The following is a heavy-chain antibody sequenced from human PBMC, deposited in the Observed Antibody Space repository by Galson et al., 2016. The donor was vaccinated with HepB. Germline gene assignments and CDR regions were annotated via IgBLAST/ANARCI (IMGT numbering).Heavy chain of an antibody. CDR3: VRNGGGYNFGD. Sequence: VKVSCKAGGYTFTNYAIHWVRQAPGQSLEWMGWIAGGNGNTRYSQQFQGRVTFTRDTSASIVYMEMSSLRTEDTAVFYCVRNGGGYNFGDWGQGTLVIVSS. V-gene: IGHV1-3*01. CDR1: GYTFTNYA. J-gene: IGHJ4*02. D-gene: IGHD5-24*01. CDR2: IAGGNGNT.